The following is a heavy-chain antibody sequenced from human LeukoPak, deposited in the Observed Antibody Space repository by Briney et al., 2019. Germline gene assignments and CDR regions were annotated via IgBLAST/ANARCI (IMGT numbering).Heavy chain of an antibody. J-gene: IGHJ4*02. Sequence: SGFXXSSYSMNWVRQAPGKGLEWVSYISSSSSTIYYADSVKGRFTISRDNAKNSLYLQMNSLRAEDTAVYYCARPSSGWSFDYWGQGTLVTASS. CDR2: ISSSSSTI. D-gene: IGHD6-19*01. CDR1: GFXXSSYS. CDR3: ARPSSGWSFDY. V-gene: IGHV3-48*01.